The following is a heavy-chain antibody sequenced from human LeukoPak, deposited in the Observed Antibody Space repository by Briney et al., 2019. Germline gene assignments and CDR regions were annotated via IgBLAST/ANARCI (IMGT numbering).Heavy chain of an antibody. J-gene: IGHJ4*02. CDR2: IIPIFGTA. CDR3: GVRHYDYVWGGYRMIDY. V-gene: IGHV1-69*06. Sequence: GSSVKVSCKASGGTFSSYAISWGRQAPGQGLEWMGGIIPIFGTANYAQKFQGRVTITADKSTSTAYMELSSLRSEDTAVYYCGVRHYDYVWGGYRMIDYWGQGTLVTVSS. CDR1: GGTFSSYA. D-gene: IGHD3-16*02.